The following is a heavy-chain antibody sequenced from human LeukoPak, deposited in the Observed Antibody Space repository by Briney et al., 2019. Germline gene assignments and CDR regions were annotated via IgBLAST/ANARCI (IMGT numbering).Heavy chain of an antibody. Sequence: SETLSLTCTVSGGSISGYYWSWIRQPPGKGLEWIGYIYYSGSTNYNPSLKSRVTISVDTSKNQFSPKLSSVTAADTAVYYCARDHDGGYSYGYPGDYWGQGTLVTVSS. CDR2: IYYSGST. J-gene: IGHJ4*02. D-gene: IGHD5-18*01. CDR1: GGSISGYY. CDR3: ARDHDGGYSYGYPGDY. V-gene: IGHV4-59*01.